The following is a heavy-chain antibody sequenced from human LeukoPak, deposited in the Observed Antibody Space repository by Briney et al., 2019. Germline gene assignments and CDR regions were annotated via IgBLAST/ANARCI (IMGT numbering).Heavy chain of an antibody. Sequence: GGSLRLSCAASGFTLGSYRMNWVRKAPGKGLDWVSYISSSSSTIYYADSVKGRFTISRDNAKNSLYLQMNSLRAEDTAVYYCARDQVVTTVTTTFDYWGQGTLVTVSS. V-gene: IGHV3-48*01. CDR3: ARDQVVTTVTTTFDY. J-gene: IGHJ4*02. CDR1: GFTLGSYR. D-gene: IGHD4-11*01. CDR2: ISSSSSTI.